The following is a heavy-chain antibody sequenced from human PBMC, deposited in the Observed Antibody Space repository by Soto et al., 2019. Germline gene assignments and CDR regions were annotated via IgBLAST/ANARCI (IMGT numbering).Heavy chain of an antibody. CDR3: ARDPQGDSYFDY. V-gene: IGHV3-23*01. CDR1: GFTFSTHA. J-gene: IGHJ4*02. CDR2: ISGSGGSI. D-gene: IGHD2-21*02. Sequence: GGSLRLSCAASGFTFSTHAVNWVRQAPGKGLEWVSGISGSGGSIYYADSVKGRFTISRDNAKNTLYLQLSSLRADDTALYYCARDPQGDSYFDYWGQGTLVTVSS.